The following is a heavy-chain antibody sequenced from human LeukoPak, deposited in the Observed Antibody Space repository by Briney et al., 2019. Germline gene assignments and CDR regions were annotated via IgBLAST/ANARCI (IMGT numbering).Heavy chain of an antibody. CDR2: LYHSGSS. J-gene: IGHJ4*02. V-gene: IGHV4-39*07. CDR1: GGSISSTSYY. Sequence: SETLSLTCVVSGGSISSTSYYWGWIRQPPGKGLEWIGSLYHSGSSYYNPSLKSRVTISVHTSKNQFSLRLTSVTAADTAVYYCARDNLGFGDLSKYYFDYWGQGTLVTVSS. CDR3: ARDNLGFGDLSKYYFDY. D-gene: IGHD3-10*01.